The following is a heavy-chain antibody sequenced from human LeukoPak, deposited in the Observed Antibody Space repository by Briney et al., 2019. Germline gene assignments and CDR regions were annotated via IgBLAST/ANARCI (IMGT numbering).Heavy chain of an antibody. CDR3: AKLLGTATTYDS. CDR2: INPDASQK. Sequence: GGSLRLSCEASGFTFSGNWMSWVRQAPGKGLEWVASINPDASQKLYVDSVKGRFTISRDNTKGSLYLQMNSLGAEDTAMYYCAKLLGTATTYDSWGQGTRVTVSS. J-gene: IGHJ4*02. CDR1: GFTFSGNW. D-gene: IGHD5-24*01. V-gene: IGHV3-7*01.